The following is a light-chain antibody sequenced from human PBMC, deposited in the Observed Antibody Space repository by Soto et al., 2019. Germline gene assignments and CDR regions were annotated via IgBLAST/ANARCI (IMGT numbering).Light chain of an antibody. J-gene: IGKJ5*01. Sequence: ENVLTQSPGTLSLSPGERATLSCRASQVTSRYLSWYQQRPGQAPRHLIYGASSRATGIPDRFSGSGSGTDFTLTISRLEPEDFAVYYCQQYSTSPISFGQGTRLEIK. CDR3: QQYSTSPIS. CDR2: GAS. V-gene: IGKV3-20*01. CDR1: QVTSRY.